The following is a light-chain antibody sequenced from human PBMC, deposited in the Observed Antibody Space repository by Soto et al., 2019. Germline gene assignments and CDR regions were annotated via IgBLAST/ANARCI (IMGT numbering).Light chain of an antibody. CDR2: DAS. CDR1: QSVSNY. V-gene: IGKV1-39*01. J-gene: IGKJ1*01. Sequence: DIQMTQSPSSLSASVGDRVTITCRASQSVSNYLHWYQQKPGKAPNLLIYDASSLQSGVPSRFSGSGSGTDFTLIISSLQHEDFATYYCQQSYYNPTFGQGTKVEIK. CDR3: QQSYYNPT.